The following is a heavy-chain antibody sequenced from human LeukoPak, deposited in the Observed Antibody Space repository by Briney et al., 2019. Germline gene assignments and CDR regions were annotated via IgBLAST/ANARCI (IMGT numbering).Heavy chain of an antibody. D-gene: IGHD3-9*01. V-gene: IGHV4-59*01. J-gene: IGHJ3*02. CDR1: GVSIRSYY. CDR2: IYYSGST. Sequence: ASETLSLTCTVSGVSIRSYYWSWTRQPPGKGLEWIGYIYYSGSTNYNPSLKSRVTISVDTSKNQFSLKLSSVTAADTAVYYCARDHRSIQYYDILTGYYRDDAFDIWGQGTMVTVSS. CDR3: ARDHRSIQYYDILTGYYRDDAFDI.